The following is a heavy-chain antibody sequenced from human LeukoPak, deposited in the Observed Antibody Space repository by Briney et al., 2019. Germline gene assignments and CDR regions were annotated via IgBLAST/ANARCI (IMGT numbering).Heavy chain of an antibody. CDR2: IYTTGST. J-gene: IGHJ4*02. CDR3: AKFTALVTYGDY. V-gene: IGHV4-61*02. D-gene: IGHD5-18*01. CDR1: GGSISSGNYY. Sequence: SETLSLTCTVSGGSISSGNYYWSWIRQSAGQGLESIGRIYTTGSTNYNPSISSRATISVDTSKNQFSLSLNSVTAAETAVYYCAKFTALVTYGDYWGQGALVTVSS.